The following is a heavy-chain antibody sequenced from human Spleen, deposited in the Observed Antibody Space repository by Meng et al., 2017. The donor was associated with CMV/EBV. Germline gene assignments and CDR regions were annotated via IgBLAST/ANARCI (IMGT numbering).Heavy chain of an antibody. CDR3: ARTGGADDYVNVWFDP. CDR1: GFTFSDYY. J-gene: IGHJ5*02. D-gene: IGHD4-17*01. CDR2: ISSSGSTI. Sequence: GESLKISCAASGFTFSDYYMSWIRQAPGKGLEWVSYISSSGSTIYYADSVKGRFTISRDNSQNTLYLQMNSLRAEDTAVYYCARTGGADDYVNVWFDPWGQGTLVTVSS. V-gene: IGHV3-11*01.